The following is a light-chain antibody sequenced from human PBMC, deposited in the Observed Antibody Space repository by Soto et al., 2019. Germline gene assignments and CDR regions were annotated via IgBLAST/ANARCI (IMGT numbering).Light chain of an antibody. CDR1: QDISNY. CDR3: QQYDNLLPYT. V-gene: IGKV1-33*01. CDR2: DAS. J-gene: IGKJ2*01. Sequence: DIPMTQSPSSLSASVGDRVTITCQASQDISNYLNWYQQKPGKAPKLLICDASNLETGVPSRFSGSGSGTDFTFTISRLQPEDIATYYCQQYDNLLPYTFGQGTKLEIK.